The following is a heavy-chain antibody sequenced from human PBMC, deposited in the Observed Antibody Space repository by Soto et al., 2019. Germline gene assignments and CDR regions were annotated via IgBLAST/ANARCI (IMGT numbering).Heavy chain of an antibody. J-gene: IGHJ5*02. Sequence: VQLVESGGGVVQPGRSLRLSCEGSGFTFRNHGMYWIRQSPGKGLEWLAVIWYDGSEKYYADSVKGRFTISRDNSKNTLYLQMNSLKVEDTAIYYCARWSNNKVVDPWGQGTVVTVS. V-gene: IGHV3-33*01. D-gene: IGHD1-1*01. CDR1: GFTFRNHG. CDR2: IWYDGSEK. CDR3: ARWSNNKVVDP.